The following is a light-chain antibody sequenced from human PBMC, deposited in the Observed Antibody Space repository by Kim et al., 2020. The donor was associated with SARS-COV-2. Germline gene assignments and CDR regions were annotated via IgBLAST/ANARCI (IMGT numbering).Light chain of an antibody. CDR2: AAS. J-gene: IGKJ3*01. CDR1: QGISSY. CDR3: QQYYSYPFT. Sequence: ASTGDRVTITCRASQGISSYLAWYQQKPGKAPKLLIYAASTLQSGVPSRFSGSGSGTDFTLTISCLQSEDFATYYCQQYYSYPFTFGPGTKVDIK. V-gene: IGKV1-8*01.